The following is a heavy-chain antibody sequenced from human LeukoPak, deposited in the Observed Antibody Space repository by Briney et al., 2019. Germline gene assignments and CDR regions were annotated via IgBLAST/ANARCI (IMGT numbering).Heavy chain of an antibody. CDR3: AADHCSGGSCYSVL. Sequence: TSVKVSCKASGFTFTSSAMQWVRQARGQRLEWIGWIVVGSGNTNYAQKFQERVTITRDMSTSTAYMELSSLRSEDTAVYYCAADHCSGGSCYSVLWGQGTLVTDSS. D-gene: IGHD2-15*01. J-gene: IGHJ4*02. CDR2: IVVGSGNT. V-gene: IGHV1-58*02. CDR1: GFTFTSSA.